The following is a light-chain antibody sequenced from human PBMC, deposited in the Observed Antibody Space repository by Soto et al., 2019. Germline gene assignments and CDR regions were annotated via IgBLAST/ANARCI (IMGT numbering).Light chain of an antibody. V-gene: IGKV4-1*01. J-gene: IGKJ3*01. CDR3: QQYYITPFS. CDR2: WAS. Sequence: DIVMAQSPDSLAVSLGERATINCKSSQSVLFSSNNKNYLAWYQQKPGQPPKLLVYWASTRASGVPDRFIGSGSGTDFTLTISSLQAEDVAVYCCQQYYITPFSFGPGTKVDIK. CDR1: QSVLFSSNNKNY.